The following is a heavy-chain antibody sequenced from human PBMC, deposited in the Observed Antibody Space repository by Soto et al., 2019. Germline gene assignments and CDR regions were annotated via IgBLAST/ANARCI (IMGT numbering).Heavy chain of an antibody. CDR2: IYWDDDK. CDR1: GFSLSTSGVG. J-gene: IGHJ3*02. D-gene: IGHD2-2*01. Sequence: QITLKESGPTLVKPTQTLTLTCTFSGFSLSTSGVGVGWIRQPPGKALEWLALIYWDDDKRYSPSLQSSLTITKVNYKTRVVLTTTNVDPVDTALYYCAHRRGYCSRTQCDDAFDIWGQWTMVTVS. CDR3: AHRRGYCSRTQCDDAFDI. V-gene: IGHV2-5*02.